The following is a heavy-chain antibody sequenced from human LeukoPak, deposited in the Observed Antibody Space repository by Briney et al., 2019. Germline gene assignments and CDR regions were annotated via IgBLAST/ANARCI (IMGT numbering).Heavy chain of an antibody. J-gene: IGHJ6*03. Sequence: GGSLRLSCAGSGFTFSSYGMHWVRQAPGKGLEWMAFIRSDGSNKYYADSVKGRFTISRDNSKNTLYLQMNSLRAEDTAVYYYARDVGATYYYYYYMDVWGKGTTVTVSS. CDR2: IRSDGSNK. V-gene: IGHV3-30*02. CDR3: ARDVGATYYYYYYMDV. D-gene: IGHD1-26*01. CDR1: GFTFSSYG.